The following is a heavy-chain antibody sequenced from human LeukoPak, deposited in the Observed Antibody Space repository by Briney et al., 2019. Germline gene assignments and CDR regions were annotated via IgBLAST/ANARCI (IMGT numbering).Heavy chain of an antibody. CDR2: IYYSGST. CDR3: ARDHDRDGYNWFDY. V-gene: IGHV4-59*12. Sequence: SETLSLTCTVSGGSISSYYWSWIRQPPGKGLEWIGYIYYSGSTNYNPSLKSRVTISVDTSKNQFSLKLSSVTAADTAVYYCARDHDRDGYNWFDYWGQGTLVTVSS. CDR1: GGSISSYY. J-gene: IGHJ4*02. D-gene: IGHD5-24*01.